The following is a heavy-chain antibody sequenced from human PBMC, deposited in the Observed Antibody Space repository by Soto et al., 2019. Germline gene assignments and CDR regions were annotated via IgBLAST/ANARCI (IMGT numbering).Heavy chain of an antibody. Sequence: SETLSLTCTVSGGSISTYYWSWIRQPPGKGLEWIGHIYYSGSTKYNPSLKSRVTISVDTSKNQFSLKLTSVTAADTAVYYCARLYGSGSYYSDYWGQGTLVTVSS. CDR3: ARLYGSGSYYSDY. J-gene: IGHJ4*02. V-gene: IGHV4-59*08. CDR1: GGSISTYY. CDR2: IYYSGST. D-gene: IGHD3-10*01.